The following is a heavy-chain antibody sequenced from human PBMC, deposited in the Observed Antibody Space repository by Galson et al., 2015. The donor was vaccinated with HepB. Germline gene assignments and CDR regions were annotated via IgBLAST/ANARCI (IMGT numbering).Heavy chain of an antibody. V-gene: IGHV3-7*01. J-gene: IGHJ4*02. CDR1: GFTFSSYW. CDR2: INQDGAKK. CDR3: AREGPTPRSLDY. D-gene: IGHD2-15*01. Sequence: SLRLSCAASGFTFSSYWMTWVRQAPGKGLEWVANINQDGAKKNYVDSVKGRFTISRDTSDNTVHLQMNGLRSDDTALYYCAREGPTPRSLDYWGQGTLVTVSP.